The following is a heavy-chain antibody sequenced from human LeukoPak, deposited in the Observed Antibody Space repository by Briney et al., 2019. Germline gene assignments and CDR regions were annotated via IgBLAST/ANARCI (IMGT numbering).Heavy chain of an antibody. CDR2: INQSGST. V-gene: IGHV4-34*01. Sequence: PSETLSLTCSVSGGSLSPYYWSWIRQPPGGGLEWLGEINQSGSTNYNPSLKSRVTISVEKFKNQFSLEVTSVTAADPAIYYCATLGGLYYESHGYPDFDHWGQGTLVTVSS. J-gene: IGHJ4*02. CDR1: GGSLSPYY. CDR3: ATLGGLYYESHGYPDFDH. D-gene: IGHD3-22*01.